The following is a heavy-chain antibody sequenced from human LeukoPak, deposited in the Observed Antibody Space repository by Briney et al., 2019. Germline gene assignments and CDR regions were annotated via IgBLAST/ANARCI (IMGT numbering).Heavy chain of an antibody. Sequence: ASVEVSCKASGYTFIDYFMHWVRQAPGQGLEWMGWINPNSGGTHYAQKFQGRVTMTRDTSISTAYMELSRLRSDDTAVYYCARVQRGPSDYYYYGMDVWGQGTTVTVSS. J-gene: IGHJ6*02. V-gene: IGHV1-2*02. CDR3: ARVQRGPSDYYYYGMDV. CDR2: INPNSGGT. CDR1: GYTFIDYF.